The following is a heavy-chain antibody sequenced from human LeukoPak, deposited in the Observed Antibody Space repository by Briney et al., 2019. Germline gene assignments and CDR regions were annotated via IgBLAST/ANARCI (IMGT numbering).Heavy chain of an antibody. CDR2: ISYDGSNK. D-gene: IGHD3-10*01. J-gene: IGHJ4*02. CDR3: ADYGSGSPPN. V-gene: IGHV3-30*04. CDR1: GFTFSSYA. Sequence: GRSLRLSCAASGFTFSSYAMHWVRQAPGKGLEWVAVISYDGSNKYYADSVKGRFTISRDNSKNTLYLQMNSLRAEDTAVYYCADYGSGSPPNWGQGTLVTVSS.